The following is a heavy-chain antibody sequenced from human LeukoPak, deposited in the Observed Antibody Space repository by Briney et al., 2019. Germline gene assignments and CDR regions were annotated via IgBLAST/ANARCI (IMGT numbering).Heavy chain of an antibody. CDR1: GFTFSDYY. V-gene: IGHV3-11*01. J-gene: IGHJ4*02. CDR3: ARVRLPTRCYYDSSGYYFDY. Sequence: GGSLRLSCAASGFTFSDYYMSWIRQAPGKGLEWVSYISSSGSTIYYADSVKGRFTISRDNAKNSLYLQMNSLRAEDTAVYYCARVRLPTRCYYDSSGYYFDYWGQGTLVTVSS. CDR2: ISSSGSTI. D-gene: IGHD3-22*01.